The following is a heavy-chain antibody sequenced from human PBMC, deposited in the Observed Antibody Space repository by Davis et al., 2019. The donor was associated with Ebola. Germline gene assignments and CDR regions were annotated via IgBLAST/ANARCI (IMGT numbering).Heavy chain of an antibody. V-gene: IGHV3-30*04. J-gene: IGHJ4*02. D-gene: IGHD3-3*01. CDR2: VSHSERER. Sequence: GESLKISCADSGFIFRNYAMHWVRQAPGKGLEWVAVVSHSERERFYADSVKGRFTISRDNSENTLYLQMDSLTADDTAVYFCARAVFHEVLDSWGQGTPVTVSS. CDR3: ARAVFHEVLDS. CDR1: GFIFRNYA.